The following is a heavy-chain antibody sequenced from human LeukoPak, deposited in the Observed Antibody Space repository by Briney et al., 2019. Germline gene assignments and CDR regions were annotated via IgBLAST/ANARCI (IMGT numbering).Heavy chain of an antibody. Sequence: PSETLSLTCTVSGGSISSSSYYWGWIRQPPGKGLEWIGSIYYSGSTYYNPSLKSRVTISVDTSKNQFSLKLSSVTAADTAVYYCARTLYGSAFDIWGQGTMVTVSS. D-gene: IGHD6-13*01. CDR3: ARTLYGSAFDI. CDR2: IYYSGST. J-gene: IGHJ3*02. V-gene: IGHV4-39*01. CDR1: GGSISSSSYY.